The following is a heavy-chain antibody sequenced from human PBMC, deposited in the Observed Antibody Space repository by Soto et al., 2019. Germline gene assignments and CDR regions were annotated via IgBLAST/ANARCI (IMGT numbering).Heavy chain of an antibody. D-gene: IGHD6-19*01. Sequence: KVSCKASGYTFTSYGISWVRQAPGQGLEWMGWISAYNGNTNYAQKLQGRVTMTTDTSTSTAYMELRSLRSDDTAVYYCAREAEDVEAGNHDAFAIWGQGTMVTVSS. CDR3: AREAEDVEAGNHDAFAI. CDR1: GYTFTSYG. J-gene: IGHJ3*02. V-gene: IGHV1-18*01. CDR2: ISAYNGNT.